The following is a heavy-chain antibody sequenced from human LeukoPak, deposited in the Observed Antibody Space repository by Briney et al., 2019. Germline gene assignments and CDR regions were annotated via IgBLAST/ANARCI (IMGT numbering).Heavy chain of an antibody. CDR3: VRGYCGSTSCYGDY. J-gene: IGHJ4*02. CDR2: ISTNGGST. D-gene: IGHD2-2*01. CDR1: GFTFSSYA. Sequence: QPGGSLRLSCAASGFTFSSYAMHWVRQAPGKGLEYVSSISTNGGSTYYANSVKGRFTISRDNSKNTLYLQMGSLRAEDMAVYYCVRGYCGSTSCYGDYWGQGTLVTVSS. V-gene: IGHV3-64*01.